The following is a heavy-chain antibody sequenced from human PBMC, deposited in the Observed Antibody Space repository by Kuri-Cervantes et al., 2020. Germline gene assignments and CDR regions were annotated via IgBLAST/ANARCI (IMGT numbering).Heavy chain of an antibody. V-gene: IGHV3-30*02. J-gene: IGHJ4*02. Sequence: GESLKISCAASGFTFSSYGMHWVRQAPGKGLEWVAVIWYDGSNKYYADSVKGRFTISRDNSKNTLYLQMNSLRAEDTAVYYCAKSGGYGSGSYYYFDYWGQGTLVTVSS. CDR3: AKSGGYGSGSYYYFDY. CDR1: GFTFSSYG. CDR2: IWYDGSNK. D-gene: IGHD3-10*01.